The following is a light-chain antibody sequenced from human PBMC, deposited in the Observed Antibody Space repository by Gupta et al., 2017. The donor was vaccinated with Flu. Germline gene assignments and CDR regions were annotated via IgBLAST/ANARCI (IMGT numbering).Light chain of an antibody. Sequence: RLLIFGASTRATGIPDRFSGSGSGTDYTLTISSLQPDDFAVYYCHLYGGSPWTFGQGTKVEVK. J-gene: IGKJ1*01. CDR2: GAS. CDR3: HLYGGSPWT. V-gene: IGKV3-20*01.